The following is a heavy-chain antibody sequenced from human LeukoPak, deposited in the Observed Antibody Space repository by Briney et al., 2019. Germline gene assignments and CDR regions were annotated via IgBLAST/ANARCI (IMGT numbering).Heavy chain of an antibody. CDR2: IYYSGST. CDR3: ARDGAFAYYYDSSGYYGGAFDI. D-gene: IGHD3-22*01. CDR1: GGSISSYY. J-gene: IGHJ3*02. Sequence: PSETLSLTCTVSGGSISSYYWSWIRQPPGKGLEWIGYIYYSGSTNYNPSLKSRVTISVDTPKNQFSLKLSSVTAADTAVYYCARDGAFAYYYDSSGYYGGAFDIWGQGTMVTVSS. V-gene: IGHV4-59*01.